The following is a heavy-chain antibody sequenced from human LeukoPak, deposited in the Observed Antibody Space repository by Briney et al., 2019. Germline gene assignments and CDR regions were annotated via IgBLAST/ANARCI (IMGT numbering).Heavy chain of an antibody. CDR1: GYSISSGYY. D-gene: IGHD6-13*01. Sequence: SETLSLTCTVSGYSISSGYYWGWIRQPPGKGLEWIGSIYHSGSTYYNPSLKSRVTISVDTSKNQFSLKLSSVTAADTAVYYCARAPSIAAAGRVAFDPWGQGTLVTVSS. CDR2: IYHSGST. CDR3: ARAPSIAAAGRVAFDP. V-gene: IGHV4-38-2*02. J-gene: IGHJ5*02.